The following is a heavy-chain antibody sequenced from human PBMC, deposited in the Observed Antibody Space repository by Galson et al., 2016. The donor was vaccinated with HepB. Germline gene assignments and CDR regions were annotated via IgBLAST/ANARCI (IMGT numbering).Heavy chain of an antibody. Sequence: SLRLSCAASGFSFSDYAMHWVRQAPGKGLEWVALILNDGSNTHYADSAKGRFTISRDNSKNTVFLQMSSLRPEDTAVYYCARDILDSTSIGYWGQGTLVTVSS. CDR3: ARDILDSTSIGY. D-gene: IGHD6-6*01. J-gene: IGHJ4*02. CDR2: ILNDGSNT. V-gene: IGHV3-30*03. CDR1: GFSFSDYA.